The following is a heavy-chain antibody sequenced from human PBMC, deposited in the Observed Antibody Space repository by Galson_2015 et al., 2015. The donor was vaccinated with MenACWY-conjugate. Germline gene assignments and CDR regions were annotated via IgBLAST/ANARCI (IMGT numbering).Heavy chain of an antibody. CDR3: AREGNDYDFWSTYYYYFDY. Sequence: YADSVKGRFTISRDNSKNTLYLQMNTLRAEDTAVYYCAREGNDYDFWSTYYYYFDYWGQGTLVTVSS. V-gene: IGHV3-30*03. D-gene: IGHD3-3*01. J-gene: IGHJ4*02.